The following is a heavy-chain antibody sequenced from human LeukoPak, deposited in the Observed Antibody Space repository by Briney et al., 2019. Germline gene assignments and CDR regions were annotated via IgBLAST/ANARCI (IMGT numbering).Heavy chain of an antibody. CDR3: ARGAAAAGDYYYYMDV. CDR1: GDSVSSDSAA. Sequence: SQTLSLTCAISGDSVSSDSAAWNWIRQSPSRGLEWLGRTYYRSKWYNDYAVSVKSRITINPDTSKNQFSLQLNSVTPEVTAVYYCARGAAAAGDYYYYMDVWGKGTTVTVSS. J-gene: IGHJ6*03. CDR2: TYYRSKWYN. D-gene: IGHD6-13*01. V-gene: IGHV6-1*01.